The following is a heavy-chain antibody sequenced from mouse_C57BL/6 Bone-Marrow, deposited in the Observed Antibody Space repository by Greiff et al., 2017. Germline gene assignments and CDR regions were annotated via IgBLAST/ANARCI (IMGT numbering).Heavy chain of an antibody. CDR1: GYTFTSYW. CDR2: IDPSDSYT. CDR3: ARNYGSPFDY. J-gene: IGHJ2*01. D-gene: IGHD1-1*01. V-gene: IGHV1-59*01. Sequence: QVQLQQPGAELVRPGTSVKLSCKASGYTFTSYWMHWVKQRPGQGLEWIGVIDPSDSYTNYNQKFKGKATLTVDTSSSTAYMQLSRLTSEDSAVYYCARNYGSPFDYWGQGTTLTVSS.